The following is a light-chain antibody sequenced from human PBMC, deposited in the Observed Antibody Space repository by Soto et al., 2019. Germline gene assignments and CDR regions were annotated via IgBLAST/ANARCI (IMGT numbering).Light chain of an antibody. CDR1: QTVLYNSNNKNY. CDR2: WAS. J-gene: IGKJ1*01. Sequence: DIVMTQSPDSLAVSLGERATMNCKSSQTVLYNSNNKNYLAWYQQKPGQPPKLLIYWASTRESGVPDRFSGSGSGTDFTLTISSLQAEDVAVYYCQQYYSIPWTFGQGTKVEIK. CDR3: QQYYSIPWT. V-gene: IGKV4-1*01.